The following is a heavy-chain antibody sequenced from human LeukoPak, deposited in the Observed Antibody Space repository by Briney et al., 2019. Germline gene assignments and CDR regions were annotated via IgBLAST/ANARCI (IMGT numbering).Heavy chain of an antibody. Sequence: PSETLSLTCTVSGGSISSSIYYWGWIRQPPGKGLEWIGTIYYSGSTYYNPSLKSRVTISVDTSKSQFSLKLTSVTAADTAVYYCASKVVTTSNYFDHWGQGTLVTVSS. J-gene: IGHJ4*02. CDR3: ASKVVTTSNYFDH. CDR2: IYYSGST. CDR1: GGSISSSIYY. D-gene: IGHD4-23*01. V-gene: IGHV4-39*07.